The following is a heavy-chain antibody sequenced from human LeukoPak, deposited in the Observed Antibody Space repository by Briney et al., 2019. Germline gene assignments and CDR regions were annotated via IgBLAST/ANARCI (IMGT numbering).Heavy chain of an antibody. Sequence: PGGSLRLSCAASGFTFSSYGMHWVRQAPGKGLEWVAVIWYDGSNKYYADSVKGRFTISRDNSKNTLYLQMNSLRAEDTVVYYCARDLRYCSSTSCYAALGYWGQGTLVTVSS. CDR1: GFTFSSYG. J-gene: IGHJ4*02. CDR3: ARDLRYCSSTSCYAALGY. CDR2: IWYDGSNK. V-gene: IGHV3-33*01. D-gene: IGHD2-2*01.